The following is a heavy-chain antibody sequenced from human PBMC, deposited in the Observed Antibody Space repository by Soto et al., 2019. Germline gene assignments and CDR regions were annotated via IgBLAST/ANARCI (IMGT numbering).Heavy chain of an antibody. D-gene: IGHD3-3*01. CDR1: GFTVSSNY. Sequence: GGSLRLSCAASGFTVSSNYMSWVRQAPGKGLEWVSVIYSGGSTYYADSVKGRFTISRDNSKNTLYLQMNSLRAEDTAVYYCAGDTSYYYYYGMDVWGQGTTVTVSS. V-gene: IGHV3-53*01. CDR2: IYSGGST. J-gene: IGHJ6*02. CDR3: AGDTSYYYYYGMDV.